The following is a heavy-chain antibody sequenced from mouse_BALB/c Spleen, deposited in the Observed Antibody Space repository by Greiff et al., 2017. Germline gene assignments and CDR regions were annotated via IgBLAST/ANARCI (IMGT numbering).Heavy chain of an antibody. CDR2: ISSGGSYT. CDR1: GFTFSSYA. J-gene: IGHJ4*01. D-gene: IGHD1-1*01. CDR3: ARITTVGAMDY. V-gene: IGHV5-9-4*01. Sequence: DVMLVESGGGLVKPGGSLKLSCAASGFTFSSYAMSWVRQSPEKRLEWVAEISSGGSYTYYPDTVTGRFTISRDNAKNTLYLEMSSLRSEDTAMYYCARITTVGAMDYWGQGTSVTVSS.